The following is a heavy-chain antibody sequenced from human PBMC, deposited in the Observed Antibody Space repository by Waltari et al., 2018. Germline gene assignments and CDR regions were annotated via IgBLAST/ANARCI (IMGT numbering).Heavy chain of an antibody. CDR3: APGRYYDSSGLRY. CDR1: GYTLTELS. D-gene: IGHD3-22*01. CDR2: INPSGGST. Sequence: QVQLVQSGAEVKKPGASVKVSCKVSGYTLTELSMHWVRQAPGQGLEWMGIINPSGGSTSYEQKFQGRVTMTRDTSTSTVYMELSSLRSEDTAVYYCAPGRYYDSSGLRYWGQGTLVTVSS. J-gene: IGHJ4*02. V-gene: IGHV1-46*01.